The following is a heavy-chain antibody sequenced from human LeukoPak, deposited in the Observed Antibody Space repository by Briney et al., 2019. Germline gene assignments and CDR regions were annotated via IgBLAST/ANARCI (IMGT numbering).Heavy chain of an antibody. CDR3: ARAPPIAAGSDAFDI. J-gene: IGHJ3*02. CDR1: GFTVSSNY. V-gene: IGHV3-53*01. D-gene: IGHD6-13*01. Sequence: PGGSLRLSCAASGFTVSSNYMSWVRQAPGKGLEWVSVIYSGGSTYYADSVKGRFTISRDNSKNTLYLQMNSLRAEDTAVYYCARAPPIAAGSDAFDIWGQGTMVTVSS. CDR2: IYSGGST.